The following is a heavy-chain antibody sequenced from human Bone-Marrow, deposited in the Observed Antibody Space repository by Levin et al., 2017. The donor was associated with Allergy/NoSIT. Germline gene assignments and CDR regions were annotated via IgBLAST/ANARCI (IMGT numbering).Heavy chain of an antibody. CDR1: GFSLSTSGVG. CDR3: ARAAVWDYGDFHHHYGYFDL. CDR2: IYWDDDK. J-gene: IGHJ2*01. Sequence: SGPTLVKPTQTLTLTCTFSGFSLSTSGVGVGWIRQPPGKALEWLALIYWDDDKRYSPSLKSRLTITKDTSKNQVVLTMTNMDPVDTATYYCARAAVWDYGDFHHHYGYFDLWGRGTLVTVSS. D-gene: IGHD4-17*01. V-gene: IGHV2-5*02.